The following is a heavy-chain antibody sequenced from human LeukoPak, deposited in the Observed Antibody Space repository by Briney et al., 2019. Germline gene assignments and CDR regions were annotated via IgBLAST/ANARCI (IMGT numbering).Heavy chain of an antibody. D-gene: IGHD2-15*01. CDR3: AREGSQSGMDV. CDR2: INPNSGGT. J-gene: IGHJ6*02. V-gene: IGHV1-2*06. Sequence: ASVKVSCKASGYALSGYYMHWVRQAPVQGLEWMGRINPNSGGTNYLQTFQGRVTMTSNTSISTAYMELIRLTSDDTAVYYCAREGSQSGMDVWGQGTTVTVSS. CDR1: GYALSGYY.